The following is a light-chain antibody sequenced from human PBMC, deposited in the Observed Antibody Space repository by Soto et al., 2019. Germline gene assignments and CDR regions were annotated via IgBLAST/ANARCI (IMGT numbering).Light chain of an antibody. J-gene: IGKJ4*01. Sequence: DIQMTQSPSTLSASVGDRVTITCRASQSISSYLNWYQQKPGKAPKLLIYAASSLQSGVPSRFSGSGSGTDLTLTISSLQPEDFAIYYCQQANSFPLTFGGGTKVDIK. V-gene: IGKV1-39*01. CDR3: QQANSFPLT. CDR2: AAS. CDR1: QSISSY.